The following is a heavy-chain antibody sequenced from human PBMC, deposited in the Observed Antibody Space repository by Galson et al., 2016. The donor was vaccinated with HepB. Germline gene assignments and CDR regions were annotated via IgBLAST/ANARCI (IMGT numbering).Heavy chain of an antibody. Sequence: SVKVSCKASGSTSNTYSVSWVRQAPGQGLEWMGGVVPFFGRPNYAQKFQARVTVTADKSTRMVYMELSALKSEEPAVNYCAGGLTGFSSGWYWFASWGQGTLVTVSS. CDR1: GSTSNTYS. V-gene: IGHV1-69*06. CDR2: VVPFFGRP. J-gene: IGHJ5*01. D-gene: IGHD6-19*01. CDR3: AGGLTGFSSGWYWFAS.